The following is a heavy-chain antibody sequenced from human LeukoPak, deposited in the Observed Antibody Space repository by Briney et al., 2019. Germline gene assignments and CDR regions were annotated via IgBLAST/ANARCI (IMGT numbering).Heavy chain of an antibody. D-gene: IGHD3-9*01. Sequence: GGSLRLSCAASGFTFSSYGMHWVRQAPGKGLEWVVFIRYDGSNKYYADSVKGRFTISRDNSKNTLYLQMNSLRAEDTAVYYCAKDRKLLYYDILTGYLMDYWGQGTLVTVSS. V-gene: IGHV3-30*02. CDR2: IRYDGSNK. J-gene: IGHJ4*02. CDR3: AKDRKLLYYDILTGYLMDY. CDR1: GFTFSSYG.